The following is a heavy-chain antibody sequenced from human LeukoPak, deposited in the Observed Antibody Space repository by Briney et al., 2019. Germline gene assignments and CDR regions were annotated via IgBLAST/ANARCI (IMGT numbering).Heavy chain of an antibody. Sequence: PGGSLRLSCAASGFTFSSYSMNWVRQAPGKGLVWVSRIDTDGSDTSYADSVRGRFTISRDNSKNTLYLQMNSLRAEDTAVYYCAQYCSSTSCPWGQGTLVTVSS. CDR2: IDTDGSDT. D-gene: IGHD2-2*01. V-gene: IGHV3-74*01. J-gene: IGHJ5*02. CDR1: GFTFSSYS. CDR3: AQYCSSTSCP.